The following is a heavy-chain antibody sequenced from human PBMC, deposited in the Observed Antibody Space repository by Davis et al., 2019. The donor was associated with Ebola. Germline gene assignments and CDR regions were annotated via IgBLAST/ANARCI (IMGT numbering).Heavy chain of an antibody. J-gene: IGHJ6*02. Sequence: PSETLSLTCTVSGGSISSGGYYWSWIRQHPGKGLEWIGYIYYSGSTYYNPSLKSRVTISVDKSKNQFSLKLSSVTAADTAVYYCARVHTGDYYYYGMEVWGQGTTVTVSS. CDR3: ARVHTGDYYYYGMEV. CDR1: GGSISSGGYY. V-gene: IGHV4-31*03. CDR2: IYYSGST. D-gene: IGHD5-18*01.